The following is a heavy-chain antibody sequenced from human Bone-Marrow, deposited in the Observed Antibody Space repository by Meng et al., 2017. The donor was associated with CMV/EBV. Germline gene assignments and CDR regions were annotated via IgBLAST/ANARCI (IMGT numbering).Heavy chain of an antibody. CDR2: IYHSGST. V-gene: IGHV4-38-2*02. J-gene: IGHJ6*02. CDR1: GYSISSGYY. Sequence: SEPLSLTCTVPGYSISSGYYWGWIRQPPGKGLEWIGSIYHSGSTYYNPSLKSRVTISVDTSKNQFSLKLSPVTAADTAVYYCARDIYSSSAAYDYYYGMDVWGQGTTVTVSS. CDR3: ARDIYSSSAAYDYYYGMDV. D-gene: IGHD6-6*01.